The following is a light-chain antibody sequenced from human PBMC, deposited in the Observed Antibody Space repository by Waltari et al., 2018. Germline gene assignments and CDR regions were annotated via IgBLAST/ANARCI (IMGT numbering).Light chain of an antibody. CDR3: KSYTTKNTWV. Sequence: QSALPQPASVSGSPGQSTTISAPGTRNEFGGLGYVPWYQQHPGKAPKLMIFEVSKRPSGVSNRFSGSKSDNTASLTISGLQAEDEADYFCKSYTTKNTWVFGGGTKLTVL. J-gene: IGLJ3*02. CDR2: EVS. V-gene: IGLV2-14*01. CDR1: RNEFGGLGY.